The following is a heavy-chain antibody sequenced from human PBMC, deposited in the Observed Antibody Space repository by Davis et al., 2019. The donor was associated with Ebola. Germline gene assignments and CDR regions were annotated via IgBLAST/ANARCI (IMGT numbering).Heavy chain of an antibody. CDR1: GFTFSDYY. Sequence: GESLKFSCAASGFTFSDYYMSWIRQAPGKGLEWVSYISSSGSTIYYADSVKGRFTISRDNAKNSLYLQMNSLRAEDTAVYYCARVVTMIVVTWGQGTLVTVSS. CDR3: ARVVTMIVVT. V-gene: IGHV3-11*04. J-gene: IGHJ4*02. CDR2: ISSSGSTI. D-gene: IGHD3-22*01.